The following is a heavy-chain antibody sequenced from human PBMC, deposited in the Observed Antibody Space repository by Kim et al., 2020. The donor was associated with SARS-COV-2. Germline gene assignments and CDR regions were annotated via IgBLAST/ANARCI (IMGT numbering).Heavy chain of an antibody. D-gene: IGHD2-8*02. V-gene: IGHV3-21*01. CDR2: ITSASRYI. CDR1: GFTFSTYA. J-gene: IGHJ4*02. CDR3: ARGRGLGTSASDDY. Sequence: GGSLRLSCAASGFTFSTYAMDWVRQTPGKGLEWVSSITSASRYIYYADSVKGRFTISRDNTKNSLFLLMTNLRVDDSAMYYCARGRGLGTSASDDYWGQGTLVSVSS.